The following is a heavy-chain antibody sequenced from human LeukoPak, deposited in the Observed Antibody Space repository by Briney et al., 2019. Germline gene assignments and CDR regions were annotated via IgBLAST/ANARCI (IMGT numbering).Heavy chain of an antibody. CDR1: GGTFSSYA. Sequence: SVKVSCKASGGTFSSYAISWVRQAPGQGLEWMGRIIPILGIANYAQKFQGRVTITADKSTSTACMELSSLRSEDTAVYYCARPNGRYYDFWSGYFDYWGQGTLVTVSS. D-gene: IGHD3-3*01. CDR2: IIPILGIA. CDR3: ARPNGRYYDFWSGYFDY. V-gene: IGHV1-69*04. J-gene: IGHJ4*02.